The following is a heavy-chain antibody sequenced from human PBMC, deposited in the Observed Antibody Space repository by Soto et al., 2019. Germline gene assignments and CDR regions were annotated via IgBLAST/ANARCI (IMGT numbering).Heavy chain of an antibody. J-gene: IGHJ4*02. V-gene: IGHV4-30-4*01. Sequence: SETLSLTCTVSGGSISIGDYYWSWIRHPPGKGLEWIGYIYYSGSTYYNPSLKSRVTISVDTSKNQFSLKLSSVTAADTAVYYCARAYYDFWSGYPTFFDYWGQGTLVTVSS. CDR3: ARAYYDFWSGYPTFFDY. D-gene: IGHD3-3*01. CDR1: GGSISIGDYY. CDR2: IYYSGST.